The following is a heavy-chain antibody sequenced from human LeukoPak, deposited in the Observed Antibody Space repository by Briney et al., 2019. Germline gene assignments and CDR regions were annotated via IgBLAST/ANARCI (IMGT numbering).Heavy chain of an antibody. CDR2: ISSDSVYI. Sequence: GGSLRLSCATSGFTFCSHSMDWVRRAPGKGPEWVASISSDSVYIYYAESVKGRFTISKDNAKNSLHLQMNSLRAEDTAVYYCARPPYSSSWPFDYWGQGTLVTVSS. V-gene: IGHV3-21*01. CDR3: ARPPYSSSWPFDY. J-gene: IGHJ4*02. CDR1: GFTFCSHS. D-gene: IGHD6-13*01.